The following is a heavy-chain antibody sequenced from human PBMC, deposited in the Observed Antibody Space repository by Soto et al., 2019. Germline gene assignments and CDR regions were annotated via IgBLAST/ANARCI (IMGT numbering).Heavy chain of an antibody. CDR2: IYYSGST. D-gene: IGHD3-22*01. Sequence: SETLSLTCAVSSGSISSSHYYWDWIRQPPGKGLEWIGSIYYSGSTYYNPSLKSRVTISVDTSKNQFSLILSSVTAADTAVYYCANRPGGRGDYYDIWGQGTMVTVSS. V-gene: IGHV4-39*01. CDR1: SGSISSSHYY. J-gene: IGHJ3*02. CDR3: ANRPGGRGDYYDI.